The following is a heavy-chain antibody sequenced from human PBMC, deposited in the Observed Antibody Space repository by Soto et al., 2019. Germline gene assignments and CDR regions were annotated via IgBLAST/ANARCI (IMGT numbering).Heavy chain of an antibody. CDR2: VNAAANDL. J-gene: IGHJ3*02. D-gene: IGHD6-19*01. Sequence: EVQLVESGGGLVQPGGSLRLSCAASGFTFSIFSMSWVRQAPGKGLEWISYVNAAANDLYYTDSVRGRFTISRDNAKNSLYLQMISLRDDDTAVYYCVRDRMWEQWLGPHDAFEIWGQGTMVTVS. CDR1: GFTFSIFS. V-gene: IGHV3-48*02. CDR3: VRDRMWEQWLGPHDAFEI.